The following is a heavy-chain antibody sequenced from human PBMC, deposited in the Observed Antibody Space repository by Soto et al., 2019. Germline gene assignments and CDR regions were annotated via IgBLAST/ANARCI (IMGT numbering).Heavy chain of an antibody. Sequence: GGSLRLSCAASGFTFSSYAMSWVRQAPGKGLEWVSAISGSGGSTYYADSVKGRFTISRDNSKNMLYLQMNSLRAEDTAVYYCAKDTPKLRYFDWLSGIFDYWGQGTLVTVSS. D-gene: IGHD3-9*01. V-gene: IGHV3-23*01. CDR1: GFTFSSYA. J-gene: IGHJ4*02. CDR3: AKDTPKLRYFDWLSGIFDY. CDR2: ISGSGGST.